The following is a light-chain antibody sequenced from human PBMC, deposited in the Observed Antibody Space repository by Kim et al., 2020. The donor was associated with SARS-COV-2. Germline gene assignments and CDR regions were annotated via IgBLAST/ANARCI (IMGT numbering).Light chain of an antibody. V-gene: IGKV3-20*01. CDR1: QSIYSNS. Sequence: SPGERVTLSCRASQSIYSNSLAWYQQKPGQAPRLLMYDVSNRATGIPDRFSGSGSGTDFTLTISRLEPEDFAVYHCQQYSGSPRTFGQGTKVDIK. CDR2: DVS. CDR3: QQYSGSPRT. J-gene: IGKJ1*01.